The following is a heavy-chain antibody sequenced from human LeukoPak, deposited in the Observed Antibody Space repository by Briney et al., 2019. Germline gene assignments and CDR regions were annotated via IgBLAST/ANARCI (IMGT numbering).Heavy chain of an antibody. CDR1: GFSISGYT. J-gene: IGHJ3*01. CDR2: ISFDAHEK. Sequence: GGSLRLSCAAPGFSISGYTLHWVRQAPGKGLEWLALISFDAHEKFYADSVKGRFTISRDNSKNTIYLEMATLRSGDTGLFYCARASDALRATDAFDVWGQGTMVTVSS. CDR3: ARASDALRATDAFDV. D-gene: IGHD3-10*01. V-gene: IGHV3-30-3*01.